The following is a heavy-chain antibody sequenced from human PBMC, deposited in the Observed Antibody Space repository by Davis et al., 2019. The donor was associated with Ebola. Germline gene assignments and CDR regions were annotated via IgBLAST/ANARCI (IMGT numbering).Heavy chain of an antibody. CDR2: ISSSGSTI. V-gene: IGHV3-48*03. Sequence: PGGSLRLSCAASGFTFSSYEMNWVRQAPGKGLEWVSYISSSGSTIYYADSVKGRFTISRDNAKNSLYLQMNSLRAEDTAVYYCARAGFWSGYSNYYYGMDVWGQGTTVTVSS. CDR3: ARAGFWSGYSNYYYGMDV. CDR1: GFTFSSYE. J-gene: IGHJ6*02. D-gene: IGHD3-3*01.